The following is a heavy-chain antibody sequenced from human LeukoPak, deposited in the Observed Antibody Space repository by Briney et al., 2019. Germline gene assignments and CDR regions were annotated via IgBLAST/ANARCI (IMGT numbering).Heavy chain of an antibody. J-gene: IGHJ6*03. D-gene: IGHD3-16*01. CDR1: GGTFSSYA. V-gene: IGHV1-69*13. CDR2: IIPIFGTA. Sequence: SVKVSCKASGGTFSSYAISWVRQAPGQGLEWMGGIIPIFGTANYAQKFQGRVTITADESTSTAYMELSSLRSEDTAVYYCATTGGDIYYYYMDVWGKGTTVTISS. CDR3: ATTGGDIYYYYMDV.